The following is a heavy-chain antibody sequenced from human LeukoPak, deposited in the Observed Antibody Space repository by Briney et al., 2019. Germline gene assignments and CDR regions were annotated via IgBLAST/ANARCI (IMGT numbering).Heavy chain of an antibody. CDR1: GFAFHAFD. CDR3: ATWAFYHGLDV. Sequence: GGSLRLSCAASGFAFHAFDVYWVRQAPGKGLEWVSRINSDGGKTYYAGSVRGRFTISRDNSKNSLYLQMNSLRTDGAALYYCATWAFYHGLDVWGQGTTVTVSS. J-gene: IGHJ6*02. V-gene: IGHV3-43*02. CDR2: INSDGGKT. D-gene: IGHD1-26*01.